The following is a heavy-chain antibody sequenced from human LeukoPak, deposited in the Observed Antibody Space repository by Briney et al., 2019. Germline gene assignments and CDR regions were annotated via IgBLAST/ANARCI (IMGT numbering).Heavy chain of an antibody. CDR2: VKQDGSEK. D-gene: IGHD6-19*01. V-gene: IGHV3-7*01. Sequence: GGSLRLSCAASGFTFSNFWMTWVRQAPGKGLEWVANVKQDGSEKSCVDSVKGRFTISRDNSKNTLYLQMNSLRAEDTAVYYCAKTSWEWLAYFDYWGQGTLVTVSS. J-gene: IGHJ4*02. CDR3: AKTSWEWLAYFDY. CDR1: GFTFSNFW.